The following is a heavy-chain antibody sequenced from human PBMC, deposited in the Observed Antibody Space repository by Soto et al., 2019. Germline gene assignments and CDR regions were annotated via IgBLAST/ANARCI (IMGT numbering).Heavy chain of an antibody. CDR1: GGSFTSNNW. CDR2: IYRTGST. CDR3: ASRDPGTSVDY. D-gene: IGHD1-7*01. V-gene: IGHV4-4*02. Sequence: SETLSLTCAVSGGSFTSNNWWTRVRQPPGQGLEWIGEIYRTGSTNYNPSLKSRVTISLDKSENQFSLKVTSLTAADTAVYYCASRDPGTSVDYWGQGXLVTVYS. J-gene: IGHJ4*02.